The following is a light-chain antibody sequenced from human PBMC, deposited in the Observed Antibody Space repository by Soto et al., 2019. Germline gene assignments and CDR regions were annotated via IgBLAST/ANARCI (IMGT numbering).Light chain of an antibody. CDR1: SSDVGGYNY. J-gene: IGLJ3*02. CDR3: CSSAGTYTSV. CDR2: DVS. Sequence: QSALTQPRSVSGSPGQSVTISCTGTSSDVGGYNYVSWYQQHPGKAPKLIIYDVSKRPSGVPDRFSSSKSGNTASLTISGLQAEDEADYYCCSSAGTYTSVFGGGTKLTVL. V-gene: IGLV2-11*01.